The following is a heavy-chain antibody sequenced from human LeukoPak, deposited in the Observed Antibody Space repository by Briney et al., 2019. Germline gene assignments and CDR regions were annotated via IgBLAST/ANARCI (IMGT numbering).Heavy chain of an antibody. Sequence: PGGSLRLSCAASGFTFSSYWMHWVRQAPGKGLVWVSRINSDGSSTSYADSVKGRFTISRDNSKNTVYLQMHSLRDEDTAIYYCAKDYGGNSGNLQHWGQGTLVTVSS. J-gene: IGHJ1*01. CDR1: GFTFSSYW. D-gene: IGHD4-23*01. CDR2: INSDGSST. V-gene: IGHV3-74*01. CDR3: AKDYGGNSGNLQH.